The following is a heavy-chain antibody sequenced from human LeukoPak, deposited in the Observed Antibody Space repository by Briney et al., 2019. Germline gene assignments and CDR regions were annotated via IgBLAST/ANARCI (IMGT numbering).Heavy chain of an antibody. CDR2: IIPIFDTA. V-gene: IGHV1-69*13. CDR3: ARISLGAIWGYYYGMDV. D-gene: IGHD1-26*01. Sequence: ASVKVSCKASGGTFSSYSISWVRQAPGQGLEWMGGIIPIFDTADYAQKFQGRVTITADESTSTAYMELSSLRSEDTAVFYCARISLGAIWGYYYGMDVWGQGTTVTVSS. J-gene: IGHJ6*02. CDR1: GGTFSSYS.